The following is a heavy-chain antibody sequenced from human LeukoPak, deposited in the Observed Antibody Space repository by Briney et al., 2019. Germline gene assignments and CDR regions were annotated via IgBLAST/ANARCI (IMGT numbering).Heavy chain of an antibody. D-gene: IGHD2-15*01. V-gene: IGHV1-2*02. J-gene: IGHJ4*02. Sequence: GASVKVSCKASGYTFTGHYMHWVRQAPGQGLEWMGWINPNSGGTNYAQKFQGRVTMTRDTSISTAYMELSRLRSDDTAVYYCARTPRAGLGNFDYWGQGTLVTVSS. CDR1: GYTFTGHY. CDR3: ARTPRAGLGNFDY. CDR2: INPNSGGT.